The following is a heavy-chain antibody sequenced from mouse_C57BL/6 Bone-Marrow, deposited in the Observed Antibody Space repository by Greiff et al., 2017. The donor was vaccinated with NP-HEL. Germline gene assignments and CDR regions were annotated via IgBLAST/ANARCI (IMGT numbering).Heavy chain of an antibody. Sequence: EVKLVESGEGLVKPGGSLKLSCAASGFTFSSYAMSWVRQTPEKRLEWVAYISRGGDYIYYADPVKGRFTISRDNARNTLYLQMSSLKAEDTAMYYCTRDGVVGGYFDYWGQGTTLTVSS. J-gene: IGHJ2*01. D-gene: IGHD1-1*01. CDR2: ISRGGDYI. V-gene: IGHV5-9-1*02. CDR3: TRDGVVGGYFDY. CDR1: GFTFSSYA.